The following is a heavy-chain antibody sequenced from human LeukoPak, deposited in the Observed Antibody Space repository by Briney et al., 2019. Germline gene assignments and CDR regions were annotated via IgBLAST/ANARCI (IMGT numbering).Heavy chain of an antibody. V-gene: IGHV2-5*01. J-gene: IGHJ5*02. D-gene: IGHD2-2*01. CDR3: ARAPGYCIDTSCYLRFDP. Sequence: ESGPTLVEPTQTLTLTCTFSGFSLSTTGMGVGWIRQPPGKALEWLALIYWNDDRRYSPSQKSRLTITKDTSKNQVVLTMTNMDPVDTATYFCARAPGYCIDTSCYLRFDPWGQGTLVTVSS. CDR1: GFSLSTTGMG. CDR2: IYWNDDR.